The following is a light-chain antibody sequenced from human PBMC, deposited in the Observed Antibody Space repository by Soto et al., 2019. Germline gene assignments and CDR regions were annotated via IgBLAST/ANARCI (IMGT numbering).Light chain of an antibody. CDR3: CSYAGDSYV. CDR1: SSDVGNYNL. CDR2: DVS. V-gene: IGLV2-23*02. J-gene: IGLJ1*01. Sequence: QSALTQPASVSGSPGQSITISCTGTSSDVGNYNLVSWYQQHPGKAPKLMIYDVSKRPSGVSNLFSGSKSGNTASLTISGLQADDEADYYCCSYAGDSYVFGTGTQLTVL.